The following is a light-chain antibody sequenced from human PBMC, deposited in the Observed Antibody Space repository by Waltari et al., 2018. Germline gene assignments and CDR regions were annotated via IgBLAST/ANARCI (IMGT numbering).Light chain of an antibody. CDR1: KGITSY. CDR2: AAS. J-gene: IGKJ5*01. CDR3: QQVNSYPIT. V-gene: IGKV1-9*01. Sequence: DIQLTQSPSFLSASVGDRVTITCRARKGITSYLAWYQQNPGKAPTLLIYAASTLQSGVPTRFSGSGSGTEFTLNFSSLQPDDFATYYCQQVNSYPITFGQGTRLEIK.